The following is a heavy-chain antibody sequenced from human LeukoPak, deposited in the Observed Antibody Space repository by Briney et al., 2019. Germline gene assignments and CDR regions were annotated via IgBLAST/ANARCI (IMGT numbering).Heavy chain of an antibody. D-gene: IGHD6-19*01. CDR3: ARTYSGWYGY. J-gene: IGHJ4*02. CDR2: IYYSGST. Sequence: SETLSLTCTVSGGSISSYYWSWIRQPPGKGLEWIGYIYYSGSTNYNPSLKSRVTISVDTSKNQFSLKLSSVTAADTAVYYCARTYSGWYGYWGQGTLVTVSS. V-gene: IGHV4-59*12. CDR1: GGSISSYY.